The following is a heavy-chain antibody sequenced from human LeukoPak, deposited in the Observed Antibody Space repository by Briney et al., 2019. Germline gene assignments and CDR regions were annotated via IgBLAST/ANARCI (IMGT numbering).Heavy chain of an antibody. V-gene: IGHV3-48*01. CDR3: ARLGWHYYDSSGYPAAFDI. CDR2: ISSSSSTI. J-gene: IGHJ3*02. Sequence: GGSLRLSCAASGFTFSSYSMNWVRQAPGKGLEWVSYISSSSSTIYYADSVKGRFTISRDNAKNSLYLQMNSLRAEDTAVYYCARLGWHYYDSSGYPAAFDIWGQGTMVTVSS. D-gene: IGHD3-22*01. CDR1: GFTFSSYS.